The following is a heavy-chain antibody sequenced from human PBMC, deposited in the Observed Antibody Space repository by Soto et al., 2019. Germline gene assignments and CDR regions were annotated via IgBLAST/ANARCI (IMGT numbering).Heavy chain of an antibody. CDR2: IYPGDSDT. Sequence: GESLKISCRVSGYSFTSQWIGWVRQMPGKGLEWMGIIYPGDSDTRYSPSFQGQVTISADKSINTAYLQWRSLKASDTGIYYCARQSGYSTSWYYFDSWGPGTLVTVS. CDR3: ARQSGYSTSWYYFDS. J-gene: IGHJ4*01. D-gene: IGHD6-13*01. CDR1: GYSFTSQW. V-gene: IGHV5-51*01.